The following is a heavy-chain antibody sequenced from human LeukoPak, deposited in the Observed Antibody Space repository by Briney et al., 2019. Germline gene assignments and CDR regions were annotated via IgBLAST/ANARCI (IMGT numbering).Heavy chain of an antibody. D-gene: IGHD4-23*01. Sequence: GGSLRLSCATSGFSFNTHAMTWVRQAPGQGPEWVSSISGSDDATYYADSMKGRFTISRDNSKTTLYLRMNSLRAEDTAVYYCAKDGDYGGNENWGQGTLVTVSS. CDR3: AKDGDYGGNEN. J-gene: IGHJ4*02. CDR2: ISGSDDAT. CDR1: GFSFNTHA. V-gene: IGHV3-23*01.